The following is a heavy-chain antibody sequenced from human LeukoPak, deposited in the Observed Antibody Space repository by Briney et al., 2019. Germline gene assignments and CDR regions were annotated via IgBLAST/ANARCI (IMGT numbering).Heavy chain of an antibody. Sequence: ASVKVSCKASGGTFSSYAISWVRQAPGQGLEWMGGIIPIFGTANYAQKFQGRVTITADESTSTAYMELSSLRSEDAAVYYCARDKRYVAAAGTVWFDPWGEGTLVTVSS. J-gene: IGHJ5*02. CDR2: IIPIFGTA. V-gene: IGHV1-69*13. CDR3: ARDKRYVAAAGTVWFDP. CDR1: GGTFSSYA. D-gene: IGHD6-13*01.